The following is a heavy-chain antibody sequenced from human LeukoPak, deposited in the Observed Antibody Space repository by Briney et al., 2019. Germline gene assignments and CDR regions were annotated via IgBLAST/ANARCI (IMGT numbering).Heavy chain of an antibody. CDR1: GGSISNYY. D-gene: IGHD4-17*01. V-gene: IGHV4-59*12. Sequence: PSETLSLTCTVSGGSISNYYWTWIRQPPGKGLEWIGYIYYSGSSNYNPSLKSRVTISVDTSKNQFSLKLSSVTAADTAVYYCASPTTVGIWGQGTMVTVSS. CDR3: ASPTTVGI. J-gene: IGHJ3*02. CDR2: IYYSGSS.